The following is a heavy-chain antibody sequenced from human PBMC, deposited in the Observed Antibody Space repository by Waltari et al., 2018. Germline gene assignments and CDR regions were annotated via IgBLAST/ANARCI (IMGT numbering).Heavy chain of an antibody. CDR2: ISDNAREQ. CDR1: GFIFTKNG. Sequence: QVQLVESGGGVVEPGRSLRLSCAASGFIFTKNGMHWVRQAQGNGLEWGENISDNAREQFDADSVKGRFSVSRDNSKNTVYLQMNSLRGEDTAVYFCAKDRAKSWAFDYWGQGILVSVSS. J-gene: IGHJ4*02. CDR3: AKDRAKSWAFDY. V-gene: IGHV3-30*18. D-gene: IGHD2-15*01.